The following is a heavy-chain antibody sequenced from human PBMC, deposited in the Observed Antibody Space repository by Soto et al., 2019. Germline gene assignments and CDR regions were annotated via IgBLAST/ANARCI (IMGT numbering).Heavy chain of an antibody. CDR2: IYGNAAST. CDR3: ASHAPSEDPNYGAHTNFDY. D-gene: IGHD3-16*01. CDR1: GFTFGTYT. V-gene: IGHV3-23*01. J-gene: IGHJ4*02. Sequence: GGSLRLSCAASGFTFGTYTMNWVRQAPGKGLEWVSGIYGNAASTYYADSVKGRFTISRDNSKNTLYLQMNSLRAEDTAVYYCASHAPSEDPNYGAHTNFDYWGQGTLVTVSS.